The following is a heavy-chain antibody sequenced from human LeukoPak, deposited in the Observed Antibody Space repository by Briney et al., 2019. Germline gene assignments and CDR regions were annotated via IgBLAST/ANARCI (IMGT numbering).Heavy chain of an antibody. V-gene: IGHV3-21*01. J-gene: IGHJ4*02. D-gene: IGHD1-26*01. CDR1: GFTFSRYS. CDR3: ARGEVVGATFDY. CDR2: ISSSSSYI. Sequence: GGALRLSCAASGFTFSRYSMNWVRQAPGKGLEWVSSISSSSSYIYYADSVKGRFTISRDNAKNSLYLQMNSLRAEDTAVYYCARGEVVGATFDYWGQGTLVTVSS.